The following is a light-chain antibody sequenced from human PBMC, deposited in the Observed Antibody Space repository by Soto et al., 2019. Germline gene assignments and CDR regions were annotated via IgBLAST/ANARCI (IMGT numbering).Light chain of an antibody. CDR2: GAS. J-gene: IGKJ1*01. V-gene: IGKV3-20*01. Sequence: EIVLTQSPDTLSLSPGERATLSCRASQSVSSTYLAWYQQKLGQAPRLLIYGASSRATGIPDRFSGSRSGTDFTLTIHRLEPEDFAVYYCHQYGSSLWTFGQGTKVEI. CDR3: HQYGSSLWT. CDR1: QSVSSTY.